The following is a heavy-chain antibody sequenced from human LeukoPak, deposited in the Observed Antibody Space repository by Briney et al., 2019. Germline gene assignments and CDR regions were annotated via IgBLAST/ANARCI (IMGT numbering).Heavy chain of an antibody. CDR2: INPNTGDT. D-gene: IGHD2/OR15-2a*01. J-gene: IGHJ4*02. CDR1: GYAFTGYY. Sequence: ASVKVSCKTSGYAFTGYYLHWVRQAPGQGLEWMGWINPNTGDTTYAQKFQGRVTMTRDTSISTAYMELASLTSDDTAVYYCEREDFWGQGTLVIFSS. V-gene: IGHV1-2*02. CDR3: EREDF.